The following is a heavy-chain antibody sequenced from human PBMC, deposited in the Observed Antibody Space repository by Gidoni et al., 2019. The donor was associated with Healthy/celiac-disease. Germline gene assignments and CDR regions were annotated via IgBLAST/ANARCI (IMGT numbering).Heavy chain of an antibody. CDR2: IILSLGIA. V-gene: IGHV1-69*04. J-gene: IGHJ6*02. CDR3: ARDKAYYYGMDV. CDR1: GGTFSSYP. Sequence: VQLVQSGAEVKRPGSSVTVSCKASGGTFSSYPISGVRQAPGQGLEWMGRIILSLGIANYPPKFQGRVTITADKSTSTAYMELSSLRSEDTAVYYCARDKAYYYGMDVWGQGTTVTVSS.